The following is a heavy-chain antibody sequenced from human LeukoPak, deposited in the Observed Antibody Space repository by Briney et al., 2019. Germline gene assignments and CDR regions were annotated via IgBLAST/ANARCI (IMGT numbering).Heavy chain of an antibody. J-gene: IGHJ4*02. V-gene: IGHV4-59*11. CDR1: GGSINDLY. CDR3: ARSRDGYKPYYFDY. D-gene: IGHD5-24*01. CDR2: IYYSGST. Sequence: SETLSLTCTVSGGSINDLYWTWIRQPPGKGLESIGYIYYSGSTDYNPSLKSRVTISVDTSKNHFSLKLSSVTAADTAVYYCARSRDGYKPYYFDYWGQGILVTVSS.